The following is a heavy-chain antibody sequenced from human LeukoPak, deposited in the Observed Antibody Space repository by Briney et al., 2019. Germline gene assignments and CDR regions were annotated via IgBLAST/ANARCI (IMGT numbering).Heavy chain of an antibody. Sequence: SETLSLTCTVSGYSISSGYYWGWIRPPPGKGLEWIGSIYHSGSTYYNPSLKSRVTISVDTSKNQFSLKLSSVTAADTAVYYCARDGLHHNWFDPWGQGTLDTVSS. D-gene: IGHD4-11*01. J-gene: IGHJ5*02. CDR2: IYHSGST. CDR1: GYSISSGYY. V-gene: IGHV4-38-2*02. CDR3: ARDGLHHNWFDP.